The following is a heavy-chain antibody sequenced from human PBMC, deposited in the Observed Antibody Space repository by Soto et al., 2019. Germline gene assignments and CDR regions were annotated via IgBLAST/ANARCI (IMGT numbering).Heavy chain of an antibody. D-gene: IGHD3-22*01. Sequence: EVQLLESGGGLVQPGGSLRLSCAASGFTFTNYGMGWVRQAPGKGLEWGSTLSASGGSTYYADSERGRFTISRDNSKNTLYLQMNSLRAEDTAVYYCAKARDDSIDYYRIGYYFDYWGQGTLVTVSS. CDR1: GFTFTNYG. V-gene: IGHV3-23*01. J-gene: IGHJ4*02. CDR2: LSASGGST. CDR3: AKARDDSIDYYRIGYYFDY.